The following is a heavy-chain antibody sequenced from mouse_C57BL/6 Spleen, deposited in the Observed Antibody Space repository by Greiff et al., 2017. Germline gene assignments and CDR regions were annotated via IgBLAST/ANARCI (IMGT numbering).Heavy chain of an antibody. CDR2: IYPRSGNT. J-gene: IGHJ2*01. Sequence: VHLVESGAELARPGASVKLSCKASGYTFTSYGISWVKQRTGQGLEWIGEIYPRSGNTYYNEKFKGKATLTADKSSSTAYMELRSLTSEDSAVYLCARDSSGYGGYWGQGTTLTVAS. V-gene: IGHV1-81*01. D-gene: IGHD3-2*02. CDR1: GYTFTSYG. CDR3: ARDSSGYGGY.